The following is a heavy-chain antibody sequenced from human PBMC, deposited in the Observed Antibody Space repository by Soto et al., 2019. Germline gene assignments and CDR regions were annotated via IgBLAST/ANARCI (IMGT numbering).Heavy chain of an antibody. CDR2: IFYTGST. CDR3: ARVGYCGGDCSFPDY. J-gene: IGHJ4*02. V-gene: IGHV4-30-4*01. CDR1: GGSISSGDYY. D-gene: IGHD2-21*02. Sequence: NPSETVSLTCTVSGGSISSGDYYWNWIRQPPGKGLEWIGHIFYTGSTYYKPSLKSRLTISLDTSKNQFSLKLSSVTAADTAVYYCARVGYCGGDCSFPDYWGQGTLVTVSS.